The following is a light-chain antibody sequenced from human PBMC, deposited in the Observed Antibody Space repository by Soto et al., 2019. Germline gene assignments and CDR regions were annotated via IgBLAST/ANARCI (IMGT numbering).Light chain of an antibody. CDR1: QSVSSY. Sequence: EIVLTQSPATLSLSPGERASLSCRASQSVSSYLAWYQQKPGQAPRLLIYGASNRATGIPARFSGSGSGTDFTLTISTLEPEDFAVYYCQQRSSWPLTFGGGTKVDNK. CDR2: GAS. V-gene: IGKV3-11*01. CDR3: QQRSSWPLT. J-gene: IGKJ4*01.